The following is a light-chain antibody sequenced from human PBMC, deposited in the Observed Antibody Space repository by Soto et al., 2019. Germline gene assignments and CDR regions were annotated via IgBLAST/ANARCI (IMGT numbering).Light chain of an antibody. CDR2: GAV. CDR1: QSVRSK. J-gene: IGKJ5*01. CDR3: QQYEKWPPIT. V-gene: IGKV3-15*01. Sequence: IVMTQSPATLSVSPCERATLSCSSSQSVRSKLAWYQQKPGQAPRLLIYGAVTRATGIPARFSGSGSETEYTLTIRSLQAEDIAVYYCQQYEKWPPITFGQGTRLEIK.